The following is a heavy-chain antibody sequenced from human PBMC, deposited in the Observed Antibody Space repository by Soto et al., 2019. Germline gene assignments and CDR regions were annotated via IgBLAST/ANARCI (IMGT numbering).Heavy chain of an antibody. V-gene: IGHV1-2*04. Sequence: ASVKVSCKASGYTFTGYYMHWVRQAPGQGLEWMGWINPNSGGTNYAQKFQGWVTMTRDTSISTAYMELSRLRSDDTAVYYCARDRTEYSSSWYFLDWGQGTLVTVSS. D-gene: IGHD6-13*01. CDR2: INPNSGGT. J-gene: IGHJ4*02. CDR1: GYTFTGYY. CDR3: ARDRTEYSSSWYFLD.